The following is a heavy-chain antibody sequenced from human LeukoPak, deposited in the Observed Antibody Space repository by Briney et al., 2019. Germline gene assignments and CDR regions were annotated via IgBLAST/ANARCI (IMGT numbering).Heavy chain of an antibody. D-gene: IGHD6-13*01. CDR1: GFTVSSNY. Sequence: GGSLRLSCAASGFTVSSNYMSWVRQAPGKGLEWVSVIYSGGSTYYADSVKGRFTISRDNSKNTLYLQMNSLRAEDTAVYYCARPRPEYSSSWYGMDVWGQGTTVTVSS. J-gene: IGHJ6*02. CDR2: IYSGGST. CDR3: ARPRPEYSSSWYGMDV. V-gene: IGHV3-53*01.